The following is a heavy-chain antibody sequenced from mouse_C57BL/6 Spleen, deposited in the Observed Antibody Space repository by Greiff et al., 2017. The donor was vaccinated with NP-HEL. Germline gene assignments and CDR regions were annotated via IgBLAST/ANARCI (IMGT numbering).Heavy chain of an antibody. CDR1: GYTFTSYW. Sequence: VQLQQSGAELVKAGASVKMSCKASGYTFTSYWMHWVKQRLGQGLEWFAETNPTNGRTYYNEKFKSKATRTVDKSSSTAYMLRSGPTFEDSAVYYCARIKKIVATYFDYWGRGTTLTVSS. CDR3: ARIKKIVATYFDY. D-gene: IGHD1-1*01. CDR2: TNPTNGRT. J-gene: IGHJ2*01. V-gene: IGHV1S81*02.